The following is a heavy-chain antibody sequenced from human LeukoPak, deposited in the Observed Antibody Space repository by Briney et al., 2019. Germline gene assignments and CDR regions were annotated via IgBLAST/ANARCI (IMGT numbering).Heavy chain of an antibody. CDR2: IIPIFGTA. V-gene: IGHV1-69*05. CDR3: ARGQPFYSSSGFYYFDY. Sequence: GSSVKVSCKASGGTFSSYAISWVRQAPGQGLEWMGGIIPIFGTANYAQKFQGRVTITTDESTSTAYMELSSLRSEDTAVCYCARGQPFYSSSGFYYFDYWGQGTLVTVSS. J-gene: IGHJ4*02. CDR1: GGTFSSYA. D-gene: IGHD6-6*01.